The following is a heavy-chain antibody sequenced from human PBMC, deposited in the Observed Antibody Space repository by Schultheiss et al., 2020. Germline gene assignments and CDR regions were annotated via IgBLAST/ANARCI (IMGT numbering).Heavy chain of an antibody. D-gene: IGHD3-16*02. CDR2: ISSNGGST. CDR3: ARAKLRLGDLSL. J-gene: IGHJ4*02. CDR1: GFTFSSYW. Sequence: GGSLRLSCAASGFTFSSYWMHWVRQAPGKGLEYVSAISSNGGSTYYADSVKGRFTISRDNAKNSLYLQMNSLRAEDTAVYYCARAKLRLGDLSLWGQGTLVTVSS. V-gene: IGHV3-64*02.